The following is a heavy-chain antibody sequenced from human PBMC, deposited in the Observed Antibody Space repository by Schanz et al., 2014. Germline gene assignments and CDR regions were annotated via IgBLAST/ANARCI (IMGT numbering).Heavy chain of an antibody. V-gene: IGHV4-39*01. D-gene: IGHD6-19*01. Sequence: QLQMQESGPGLVKPSETLSLTCSVSGDSISSTSYYWGWIRQPPGKGLEWIGSIYYSGSTYYNASLKRRVTISVDTSKNHFPLKLNSVTAADSAVYYCARLWGGWRIPDYWGQGTLVTVSS. CDR3: ARLWGGWRIPDY. CDR2: IYYSGST. CDR1: GDSISSTSYY. J-gene: IGHJ4*02.